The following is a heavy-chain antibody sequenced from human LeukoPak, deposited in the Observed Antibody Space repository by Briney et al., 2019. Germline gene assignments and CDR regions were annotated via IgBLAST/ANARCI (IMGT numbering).Heavy chain of an antibody. J-gene: IGHJ3*02. CDR3: ARDSSLGYCSSTSCYAAHDAFDI. D-gene: IGHD2-2*01. CDR2: IIPIFGTA. Sequence: GASVKVSCKASGYTFTGYYMHWVRQAPGQGLEWMGGIIPIFGTANYAQKFQGRVTITADESTSTAYMELSSLRSEDTAVYYCARDSSLGYCSSTSCYAAHDAFDIWGQGTMVTVSS. CDR1: GYTFTGYY. V-gene: IGHV1-69*13.